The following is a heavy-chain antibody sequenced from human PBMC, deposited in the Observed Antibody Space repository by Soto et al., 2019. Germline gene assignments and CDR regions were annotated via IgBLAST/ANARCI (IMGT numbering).Heavy chain of an antibody. CDR3: ARGAYLYYDFWSGSPRKRYYFDY. J-gene: IGHJ4*02. V-gene: IGHV4-34*01. Sequence: SETLSLTCAVYGGSFSGYYWSWVRQPQGKGLEGIGEINHSGSTNYNPSLKSRVTISVDTSKNQFSLKLSSVTAADTAVYYCARGAYLYYDFWSGSPRKRYYFDYWGQGTLVTVSS. D-gene: IGHD3-3*01. CDR1: GGSFSGYY. CDR2: INHSGST.